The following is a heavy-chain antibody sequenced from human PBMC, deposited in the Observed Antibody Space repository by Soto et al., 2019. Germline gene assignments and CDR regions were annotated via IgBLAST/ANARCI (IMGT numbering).Heavy chain of an antibody. J-gene: IGHJ6*03. CDR1: GYTLTELS. V-gene: IGHV1-24*01. CDR3: ATALGYLRSNYESYYYYMDV. D-gene: IGHD2-15*01. Sequence: ASVKVSCKVSGYTLTELSMHWVRQAPGKGLEWMGGFDPEDGETIYAQKFQGRVTMTEDTSTDTAYMELSSLRSEDTAVYYCATALGYLRSNYESYYYYMDVWGKGTTVTVSS. CDR2: FDPEDGET.